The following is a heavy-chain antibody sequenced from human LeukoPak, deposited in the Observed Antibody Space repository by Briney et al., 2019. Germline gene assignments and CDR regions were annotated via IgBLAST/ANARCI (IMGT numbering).Heavy chain of an antibody. J-gene: IGHJ5*02. V-gene: IGHV3-7*05. CDR3: VRDSAHTVVVPAVIPPGLDNWFDP. CDR1: GFTLSSYW. CDR2: INPDGNKS. Sequence: GGSLRLSCAASGFTLSSYWMSWVRQAPGKRLELLASINPDGNKSFYVDSVKGRFTISRDNAKNSLYLQMNSLRAEDTAVYYCVRDSAHTVVVPAVIPPGLDNWFDPWGQGTLVTVSS. D-gene: IGHD2-2*01.